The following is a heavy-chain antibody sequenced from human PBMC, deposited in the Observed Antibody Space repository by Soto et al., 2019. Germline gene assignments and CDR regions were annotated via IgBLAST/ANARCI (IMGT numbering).Heavy chain of an antibody. CDR3: RGEDSSGYYLYAFDI. J-gene: IGHJ3*02. CDR1: GGSISSYY. D-gene: IGHD3-22*01. V-gene: IGHV4-59*01. CDR2: IYYSGST. Sequence: QVQLQESGPGLVKPSETLSLTCTVSGGSISSYYWSWIRQPPGKGLEWIGYIYYSGSTNYNPSLKSRVTISVDTSKNQFSLKLSSVTAADTAVYYCRGEDSSGYYLYAFDIWGQGTMVTVSS.